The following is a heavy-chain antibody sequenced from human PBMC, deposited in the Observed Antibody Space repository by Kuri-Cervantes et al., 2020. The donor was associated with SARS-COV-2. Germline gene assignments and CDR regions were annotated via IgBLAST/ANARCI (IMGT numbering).Heavy chain of an antibody. CDR3: AKARTHVVVPAAMREGYFDY. V-gene: IGHV3-64*04. Sequence: GPLSPPCAASGFTFGSYAMHWVRQAPGKGLEYVSAISSPGGRTYYADSVKGRFTISRDNSKNTLYLQMNSLRAEDTAVYYCAKARTHVVVPAAMREGYFDYWGQGTLVTVSS. D-gene: IGHD2-2*01. J-gene: IGHJ4*02. CDR2: ISSPGGRT. CDR1: GFTFGSYA.